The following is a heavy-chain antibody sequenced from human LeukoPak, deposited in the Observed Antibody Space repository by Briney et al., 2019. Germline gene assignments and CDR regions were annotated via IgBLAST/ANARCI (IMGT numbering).Heavy chain of an antibody. CDR2: IWYDGSDK. J-gene: IGHJ4*02. CDR3: ARSPPRIPYSPTSDY. Sequence: GGSLRLSCAASGFTFSSYGMHWVRQAPGKGLEWVAVIWYDGSDKYYADSVKGRFTISRDNSKNSLYLQMNSLRAEDTAVYYCARSPPRIPYSPTSDYWGQGTLVTVSS. V-gene: IGHV3-33*01. CDR1: GFTFSSYG. D-gene: IGHD2-15*01.